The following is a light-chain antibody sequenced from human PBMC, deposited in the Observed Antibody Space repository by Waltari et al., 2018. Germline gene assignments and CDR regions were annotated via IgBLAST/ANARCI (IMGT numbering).Light chain of an antibody. V-gene: IGLV2-14*01. Sequence: QSALTQPASVSGSPGQSITISCTGTSSDVGGYKYVSWYQQHPGKAPKLIIYEVSNRPSGMSSRFSGSKSGNMASLTISGLQAEDEADYYCSSYASSSTLWVFGGGTKLTVL. CDR2: EVS. CDR1: SSDVGGYKY. J-gene: IGLJ3*02. CDR3: SSYASSSTLWV.